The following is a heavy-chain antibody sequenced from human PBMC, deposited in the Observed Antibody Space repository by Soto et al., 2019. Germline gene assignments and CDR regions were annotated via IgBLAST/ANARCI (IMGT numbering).Heavy chain of an antibody. CDR1: GWSLSGYF. Sequence: PSCSLSLTCAFYGWSLSGYFWIRNRQPPGTGLEWIGEINHSGSTNYNPSLKSRVTISVDTSKNQFSLKLSSVTAADTAVYYCARAGGSGSYYNGKNNWFDPWGQGTLVNFSS. CDR3: ARAGGSGSYYNGKNNWFDP. V-gene: IGHV4-34*01. CDR2: INHSGST. J-gene: IGHJ5*02. D-gene: IGHD3-10*01.